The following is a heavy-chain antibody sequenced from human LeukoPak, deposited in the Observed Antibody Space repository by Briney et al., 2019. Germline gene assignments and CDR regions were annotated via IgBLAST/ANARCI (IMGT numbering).Heavy chain of an antibody. CDR1: GYTLTELS. V-gene: IGHV1-24*01. Sequence: EASVKVSCKVSGYTLTELSMHWVRQAPGKGLEWMGGFDPEDGETIYAQKFQGRVTMTEDTSTDTAYMELSSLRSEDTAVYYCATARGTMVRGVIKSSYFDYWGQGTLVTVSS. CDR2: FDPEDGET. CDR3: ATARGTMVRGVIKSSYFDY. D-gene: IGHD3-10*01. J-gene: IGHJ4*02.